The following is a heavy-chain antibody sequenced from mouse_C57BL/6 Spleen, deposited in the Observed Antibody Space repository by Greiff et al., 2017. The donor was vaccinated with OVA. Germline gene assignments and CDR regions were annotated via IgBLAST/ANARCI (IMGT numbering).Heavy chain of an antibody. J-gene: IGHJ1*03. CDR2: IRNKANGYTT. CDR3: ARYYYGSSYGYWYFDV. V-gene: IGHV7-3*01. Sequence: EVQLVESGGGLVQPGGSLSLSCAASGFTFTDYYMSWVRQPPGKALEWLGFIRNKANGYTTEYSASVKGRFTISRDNSQSILYLQMNALRAEDSATYYCARYYYGSSYGYWYFDVWGTGTTVTVSS. CDR1: GFTFTDYY. D-gene: IGHD1-1*01.